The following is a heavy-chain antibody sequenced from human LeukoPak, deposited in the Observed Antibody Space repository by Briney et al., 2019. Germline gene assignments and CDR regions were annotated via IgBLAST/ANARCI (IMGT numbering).Heavy chain of an antibody. Sequence: GGSLRLSCAASGFTFNSYSMNWVRQAPGKGLEWVSYISSSGFTIYYADSVKGRFTISRDNAKNSLYLQMNSLGAEDTAVFYCARDIAVATGYYYHYGMDVWGQGTTVTVSS. J-gene: IGHJ6*02. V-gene: IGHV3-48*01. CDR2: ISSSGFTI. CDR3: ARDIAVATGYYYHYGMDV. CDR1: GFTFNSYS. D-gene: IGHD6-19*01.